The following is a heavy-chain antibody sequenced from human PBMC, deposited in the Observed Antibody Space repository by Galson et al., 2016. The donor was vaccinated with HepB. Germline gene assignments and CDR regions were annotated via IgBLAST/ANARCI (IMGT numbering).Heavy chain of an antibody. J-gene: IGHJ4*02. Sequence: SLRLSCAASGFTFSSHGMHWVRQAPGKGLEWVTVISYDGSNQYYADSVKDRFTISRDNSKNTLDLQMNSLRAEDTAVYYCVKDNWGDCRVCSCYSFGSWGQGTLFTVSS. V-gene: IGHV3-30*18. CDR3: VKDNWGDCRVCSCYSFGS. CDR2: ISYDGSNQ. D-gene: IGHD2-2*01. CDR1: GFTFSSHG.